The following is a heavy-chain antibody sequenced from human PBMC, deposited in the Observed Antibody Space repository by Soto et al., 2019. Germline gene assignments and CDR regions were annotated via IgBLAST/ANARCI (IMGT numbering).Heavy chain of an antibody. CDR3: ARGGSLNWYFDL. Sequence: EVQLVESGGGLVQPGGSLRLSCAASGFTFSSYWMHWVRQAPGKGLVWVSRINSDGSSTSYADSVKGRFTISRDNAKNTLYLQMNSPRGEDRAVYYCARGGSLNWYFDLWGRGTLVTVSS. CDR2: INSDGSST. V-gene: IGHV3-74*01. D-gene: IGHD1-26*01. J-gene: IGHJ2*01. CDR1: GFTFSSYW.